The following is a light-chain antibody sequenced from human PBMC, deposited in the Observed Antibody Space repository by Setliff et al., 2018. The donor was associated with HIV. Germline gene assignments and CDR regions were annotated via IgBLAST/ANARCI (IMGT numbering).Light chain of an antibody. CDR3: SSYISSSNYV. CDR2: EVN. V-gene: IGLV2-14*02. Sequence: QSALAQPASVSRSPGQSISLSCTGTSADIGNYNLVSWYQHHPGKAPKLIIYEVNNRPSGVSNRFSGSKSGNTASLTISGLQAEDEADYFCSSYISSSNYVFGTGTKVTVL. J-gene: IGLJ1*01. CDR1: SADIGNYNL.